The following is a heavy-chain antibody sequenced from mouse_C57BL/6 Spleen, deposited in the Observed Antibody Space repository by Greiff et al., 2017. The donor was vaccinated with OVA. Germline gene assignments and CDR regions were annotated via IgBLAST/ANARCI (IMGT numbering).Heavy chain of an antibody. CDR1: GFTFSGYA. CDR3: TRGGPGTETGYFDY. CDR2: ISSGGDYI. Sequence: EVQLVESGEGLVKPGGSLKLSCAASGFTFSGYAMSWVRQTPEKRLEWVAYISSGGDYIYYADTVKGRFTISRDNARNTLYLQMSSQKSEDTAMYYCTRGGPGTETGYFDYWGQGTTLTVAS. J-gene: IGHJ2*01. D-gene: IGHD3-2*01. V-gene: IGHV5-9-1*02.